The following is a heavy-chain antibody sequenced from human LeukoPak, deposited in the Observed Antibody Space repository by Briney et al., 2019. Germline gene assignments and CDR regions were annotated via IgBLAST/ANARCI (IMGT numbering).Heavy chain of an antibody. CDR1: GFTFSSYA. CDR2: ISGSGGST. Sequence: GGSLRLSCAASGFTFSSYAMSWVRQAPGKGLEWVSTISGSGGSTYYADSVTGRFTISRDNSENTLYLQMNTLRAEDTAVYYCAKDAPNAYFDYWGQGTLVTVSS. V-gene: IGHV3-23*01. J-gene: IGHJ4*02. D-gene: IGHD4/OR15-4a*01. CDR3: AKDAPNAYFDY.